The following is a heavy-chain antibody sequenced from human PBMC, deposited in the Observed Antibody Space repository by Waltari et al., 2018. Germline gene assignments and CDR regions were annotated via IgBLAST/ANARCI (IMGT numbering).Heavy chain of an antibody. CDR3: ARHGYCGGDCLIAWFDP. J-gene: IGHJ5*02. V-gene: IGHV4-39*01. CDR2: IYYSGST. CDR1: GGSISSSSYY. Sequence: QLQLQESGPGLVKPSETLSLTCTVSGGSISSSSYYWGWIRQPPGKGLEWIGRIYYSGSTSYNPSLKSRVTISVDMSKNQFSLKLSSVTAADTAVYYCARHGYCGGDCLIAWFDPWGQGTLVTVSS. D-gene: IGHD2-21*01.